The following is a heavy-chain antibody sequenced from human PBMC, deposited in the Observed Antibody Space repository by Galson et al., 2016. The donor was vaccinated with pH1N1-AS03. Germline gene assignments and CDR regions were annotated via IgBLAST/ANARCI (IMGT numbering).Heavy chain of an antibody. Sequence: SLRLSCAASGFPFSTYWMHWVRQAPGKGLEWVSRINPDASSTNYAESVKGRFTISRGNAKNTVYLQINSLRAEDTAVYYCVRDRELVRWGQGTLVTVSS. CDR1: GFPFSTYW. CDR3: VRDRELVR. CDR2: INPDASST. V-gene: IGHV3-74*01. J-gene: IGHJ5*02. D-gene: IGHD1-26*01.